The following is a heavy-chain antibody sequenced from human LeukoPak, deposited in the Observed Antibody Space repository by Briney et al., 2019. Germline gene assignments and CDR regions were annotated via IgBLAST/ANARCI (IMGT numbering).Heavy chain of an antibody. V-gene: IGHV1-69*05. J-gene: IGHJ4*02. CDR2: IIPIFGTA. Sequence: SVKVSCKASGGTFSSYAISWVRQAPGQGLEWMGGIIPIFGTANCAQKFQGRVTITTDESTSTAYMELSSLRSEDTAVYYCAIGEDGYSSGWYLPYYWGQGTLVTVSS. CDR3: AIGEDGYSSGWYLPYY. CDR1: GGTFSSYA. D-gene: IGHD6-19*01.